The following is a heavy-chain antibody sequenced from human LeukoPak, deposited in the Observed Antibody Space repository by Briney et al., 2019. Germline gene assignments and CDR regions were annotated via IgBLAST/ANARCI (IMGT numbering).Heavy chain of an antibody. CDR2: ISGSGGST. D-gene: IGHD5-12*01. V-gene: IGHV3-23*01. J-gene: IGHJ4*02. Sequence: GGSLRLSCAVSGFTFSSYAMSWVRQAPGKGLEWVSAISGSGGSTYYADSVKGRFTISRDNSKNTLYLQMNSLRAEDTAVYYCAKDDGGIVATTQPPYYFYYWGQGTLVTVSS. CDR1: GFTFSSYA. CDR3: AKDDGGIVATTQPPYYFYY.